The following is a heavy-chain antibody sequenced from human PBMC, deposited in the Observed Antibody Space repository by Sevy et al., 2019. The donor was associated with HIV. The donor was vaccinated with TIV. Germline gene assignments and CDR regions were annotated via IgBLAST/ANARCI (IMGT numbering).Heavy chain of an antibody. V-gene: IGHV1-2*02. J-gene: IGHJ6*02. CDR3: ARDRAQTISNSRLHLNYFHYGVDV. Sequence: ASVKVSCKASGYTFTGYYLIWVRQAPGQGLEWMGWINPDSGGTKSVEKFQGRVTMTRDTSIRTAYMELSRLTSDDSAVYFCARDRAQTISNSRLHLNYFHYGVDVWGPGTTVTVSS. D-gene: IGHD3-10*01. CDR1: GYTFTGYY. CDR2: INPDSGGT.